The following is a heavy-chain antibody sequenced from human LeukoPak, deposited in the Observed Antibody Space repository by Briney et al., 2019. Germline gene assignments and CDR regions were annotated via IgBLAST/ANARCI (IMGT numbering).Heavy chain of an antibody. CDR1: GGSISSGGYY. V-gene: IGHV4-31*03. Sequence: SQTLSLTCTVSGGSISSGGYYWSWIRQHPGKGLEWIGYISYSGSTNYNPSLESRITMSVDTSKNQFSLNLSSVTAADTAVYYCARGVSSGWSNFGIDYWGQGTLVTVSS. CDR2: ISYSGST. D-gene: IGHD6-19*01. CDR3: ARGVSSGWSNFGIDY. J-gene: IGHJ4*02.